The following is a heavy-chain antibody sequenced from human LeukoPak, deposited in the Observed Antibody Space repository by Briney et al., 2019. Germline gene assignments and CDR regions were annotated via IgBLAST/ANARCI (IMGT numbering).Heavy chain of an antibody. CDR3: ARLGESVYYYDSSGYYFYRYFQH. Sequence: PSETLSLTCTVSGGSISSYYWSWIRQPAGKGLEWIGRIYTSGSTNYNPSLKSRVTMSVDTSKNQFSLKLSSVTAADTAVYYCARLGESVYYYDSSGYYFYRYFQHWGQGTLVTVSS. D-gene: IGHD3-22*01. CDR1: GGSISSYY. V-gene: IGHV4-4*07. CDR2: IYTSGST. J-gene: IGHJ1*01.